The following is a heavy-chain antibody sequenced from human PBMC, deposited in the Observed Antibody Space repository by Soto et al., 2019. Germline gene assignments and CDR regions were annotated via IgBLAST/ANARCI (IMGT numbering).Heavy chain of an antibody. D-gene: IGHD2-2*01. CDR3: FRVPDY. J-gene: IGHJ4*02. V-gene: IGHV4-30-2*01. Sequence: PSETLSLTCAVSGGSISSGGYSWSWIRQPPGKNLEWIGYMYHSGSTYYNPSLKSRVTISIYRFKNQFSLKLCSVTAADTAVYYFFRVPDYWGQGILFTVSS. CDR2: MYHSGST. CDR1: GGSISSGGYS.